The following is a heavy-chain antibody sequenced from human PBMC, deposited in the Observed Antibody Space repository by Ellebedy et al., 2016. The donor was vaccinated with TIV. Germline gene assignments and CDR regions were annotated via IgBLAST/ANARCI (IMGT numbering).Heavy chain of an antibody. Sequence: GESLKISCAASGFTFSSYAMSWVRQAPGKGLEWVSAISGSGGSTYYADSVKGRFTISRDNSKNTLFLQMNSLRAEDTAVYYCTKSPLVVVAGTCLDYWGQGTLVTVSS. J-gene: IGHJ4*02. CDR2: ISGSGGST. CDR3: TKSPLVVVAGTCLDY. V-gene: IGHV3-23*01. D-gene: IGHD2-15*01. CDR1: GFTFSSYA.